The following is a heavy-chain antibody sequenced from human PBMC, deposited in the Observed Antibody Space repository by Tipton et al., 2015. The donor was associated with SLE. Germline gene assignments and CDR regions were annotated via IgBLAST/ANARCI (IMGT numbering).Heavy chain of an antibody. Sequence: GSLRLSCAASGFTVSSNYMSWVRQAPGKGLEWVSVIYSGGSTYYADSVKGRFTISRDNSKNTLYLQMNSLKTEDTAVYYCTRDGIAVAVHYFDYWGQGTLVTVSS. CDR1: GFTVSSNY. D-gene: IGHD6-19*01. CDR3: TRDGIAVAVHYFDY. V-gene: IGHV3-53*01. CDR2: IYSGGST. J-gene: IGHJ4*02.